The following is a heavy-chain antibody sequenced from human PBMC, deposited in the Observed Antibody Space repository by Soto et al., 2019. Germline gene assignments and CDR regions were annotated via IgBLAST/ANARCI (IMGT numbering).Heavy chain of an antibody. V-gene: IGHV1-69*13. CDR1: GGTFSSYA. J-gene: IGHJ4*02. CDR2: IIPIFGTA. CDR3: ARITGTTWRYYFDY. D-gene: IGHD1-7*01. Sequence: ASVKVSCKASGGTFSSYAISWVRQAPGQGLEWMGGIIPIFGTANYAQKFQGRVTITADESTSTAYTELSSLRSEDTAVYYCARITGTTWRYYFDYWGQGTLVTVSS.